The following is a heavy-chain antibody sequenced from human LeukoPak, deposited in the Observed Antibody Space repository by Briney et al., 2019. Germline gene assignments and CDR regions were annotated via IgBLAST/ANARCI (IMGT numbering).Heavy chain of an antibody. V-gene: IGHV3-53*01. CDR2: IYSGGST. CDR1: GFTVSDNY. D-gene: IGHD3-9*01. Sequence: GGSLRLSCAASGFTVSDNYMSWVRQAPGKGLEWVSVIYSGGSTYYADSVKGRFTISRDNSKNTLYLQMNSLRAEDTAVYYCAKCGYYDILTGYYLGVHPPQPRFD. J-gene: IGHJ5*01. CDR3: AKCGYYDILTGYYLGVHPPQPRFD.